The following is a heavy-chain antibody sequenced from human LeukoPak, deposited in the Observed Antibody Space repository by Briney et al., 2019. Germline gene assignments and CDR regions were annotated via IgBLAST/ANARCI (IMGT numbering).Heavy chain of an antibody. CDR3: ASSLVVPTYYDFWSGGRFDY. V-gene: IGHV1-2*02. J-gene: IGHJ4*02. CDR2: INPNSGGT. D-gene: IGHD3-3*01. CDR1: GDTFTGYY. Sequence: ASVKVSCKASGDTFTGYYMHWVRQAPGQGHEWMGWINPNSGGTNYAQKFQGRVTMTRDTSISTAYMELSRLRSDDTAVYYCASSLVVPTYYDFWSGGRFDYWGQGTLVTVSS.